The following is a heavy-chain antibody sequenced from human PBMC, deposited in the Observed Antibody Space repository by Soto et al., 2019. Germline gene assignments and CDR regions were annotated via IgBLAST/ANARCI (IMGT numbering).Heavy chain of an antibody. V-gene: IGHV1-69*06. D-gene: IGHD3-10*01. CDR1: GGTFKTYT. CDR3: ASWRTYRGSYCFDY. Sequence: QVQLVQSGAELKKPGSSVNVSCAASGGTFKTYTINWVRQAPGQGLEWIGQIMPMDDSANYAQRFQGRGTISADKSTNRAYMELSCMRCEETGLYDCASWRTYRGSYCFDYWGQGTLVSVSS. J-gene: IGHJ4*02. CDR2: IMPMDDSA.